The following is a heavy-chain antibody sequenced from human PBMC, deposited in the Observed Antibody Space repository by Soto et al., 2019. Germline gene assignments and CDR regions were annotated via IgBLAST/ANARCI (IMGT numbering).Heavy chain of an antibody. CDR1: GYSFTSYW. J-gene: IGHJ6*02. D-gene: IGHD1-26*01. V-gene: IGHV5-51*01. CDR3: VSDELGATGFHYYYGMDV. CDR2: IYPGDSDT. Sequence: GESLKISCKGSGYSFTSYWIGWVRQMPGKGLEWMGIIYPGDSDTRYSPYFQGQVTISADKSISTAYLQWSSLKASDTAMYYCVSDELGATGFHYYYGMDVWGQGTTVTVS.